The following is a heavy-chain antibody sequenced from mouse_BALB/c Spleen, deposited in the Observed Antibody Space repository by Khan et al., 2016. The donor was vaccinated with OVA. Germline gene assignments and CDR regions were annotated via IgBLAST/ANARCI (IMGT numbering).Heavy chain of an antibody. J-gene: IGHJ3*01. CDR1: GYTFTDFT. V-gene: IGHV1S137*01. CDR2: ISTYYGDV. CDR3: TRGGGGNRFAY. D-gene: IGHD3-3*01. Sequence: QVQLQQSGAELVRPGVSVKISCKGSGYTFTDFTMHWVKQSHAKSLEWIGVISTYYGDVTYNQKFKGKATMTVDKSSSTAYMELARLTSEDSAIVIWTRGGGGNRFAYWGQGTLVTVSA.